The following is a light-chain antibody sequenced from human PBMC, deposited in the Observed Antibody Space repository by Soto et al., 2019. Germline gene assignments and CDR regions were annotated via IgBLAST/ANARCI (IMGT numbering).Light chain of an antibody. CDR3: QQYGTSPPT. J-gene: IGKJ1*01. CDR2: GAS. Sequence: EIVMTQSPGTLSWSPGERGTVCCRASQSVSSRLAWYQQKPGQAPRLLIYGASSRATGIPDRFSGSGSGTDFTLTISRLEPEDFAVYNCQQYGTSPPTFGQGTKVDIK. V-gene: IGKV3-20*01. CDR1: QSVSSR.